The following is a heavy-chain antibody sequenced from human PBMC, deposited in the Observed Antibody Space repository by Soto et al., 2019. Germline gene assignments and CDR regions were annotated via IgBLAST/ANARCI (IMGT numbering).Heavy chain of an antibody. J-gene: IGHJ3*02. CDR2: IYSGGGT. D-gene: IGHD6-19*01. CDR3: ARDFAVANIAFEI. Sequence: GGSLRLSCTASGFTVSSNYMNWVRQAPGKGLEWVSVIYSGGGTYYADSVKGRFTISRDNSKNTLYLQMNSLRADDTAIYYCARDFAVANIAFEIWGQRTRVTVSS. V-gene: IGHV3-53*01. CDR1: GFTVSSNY.